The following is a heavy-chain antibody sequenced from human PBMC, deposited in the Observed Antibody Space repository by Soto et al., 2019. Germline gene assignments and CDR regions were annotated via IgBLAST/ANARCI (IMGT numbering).Heavy chain of an antibody. J-gene: IGHJ6*02. D-gene: IGHD2-8*01. CDR2: ISGSAGGI. CDR3: AKHSRYCSNGVCYYYHGMDV. Sequence: GGSLRLSCAASGFTFSSYAMSWVRQAPGKGLEWVSAISGSAGGIYYPDSVKGRFTISRDNSKRTLSLQMNSLRAEDTAAYYCAKHSRYCSNGVCYYYHGMDVWGQGITVTVSS. V-gene: IGHV3-23*01. CDR1: GFTFSSYA.